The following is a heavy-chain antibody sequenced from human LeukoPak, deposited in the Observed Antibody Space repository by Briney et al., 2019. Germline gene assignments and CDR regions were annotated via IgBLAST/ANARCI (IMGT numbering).Heavy chain of an antibody. Sequence: AGGSLRLSCAASGFSFSTYGVTWVRQAPGKGLKWVAFISYDGIMKYFADSVKGRFTISRGNSKNTLYLQMDRLRPDDTAVYYCARVSAAAAHSYAFDVWGRGTLVTVSS. V-gene: IGHV3-30*01. CDR1: GFSFSTYG. CDR3: ARVSAAAAHSYAFDV. CDR2: ISYDGIMK. J-gene: IGHJ3*01. D-gene: IGHD2-2*01.